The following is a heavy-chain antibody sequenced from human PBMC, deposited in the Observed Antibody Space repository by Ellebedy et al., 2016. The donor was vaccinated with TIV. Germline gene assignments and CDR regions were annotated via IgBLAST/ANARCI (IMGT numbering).Heavy chain of an antibody. CDR2: ISSDSSKI. D-gene: IGHD1-26*01. V-gene: IGHV3-48*04. Sequence: GESLKISCAASGFTFIYYSMNWVRQAPGKGLEWISYISSDSSKIVYADSVKGRFTISRDNAKNSLFLQMNSLRAEDTAVYYCARVVGGWYGFDFWGQGTLVTVSS. CDR3: ARVVGGWYGFDF. CDR1: GFTFIYYS. J-gene: IGHJ5*01.